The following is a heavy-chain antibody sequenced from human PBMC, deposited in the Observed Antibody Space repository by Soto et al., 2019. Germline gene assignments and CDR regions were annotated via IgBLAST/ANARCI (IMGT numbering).Heavy chain of an antibody. D-gene: IGHD6-19*01. CDR3: TTDIEQWPPPDYYYGMDV. J-gene: IGHJ6*02. Sequence: GGSLRLSCAASGFTFSNAWMSWVRQAPGKGLEWVGRIKSKTDGGTTDYAAPVKGRFTISRDDSKNTLYLQMNSLKTEDTAVYYCTTDIEQWPPPDYYYGMDVWGQGTTGTVSS. V-gene: IGHV3-15*01. CDR1: GFTFSNAW. CDR2: IKSKTDGGTT.